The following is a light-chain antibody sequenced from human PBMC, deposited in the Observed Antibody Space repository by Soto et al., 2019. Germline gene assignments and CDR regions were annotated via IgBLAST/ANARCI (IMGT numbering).Light chain of an antibody. CDR2: GAS. J-gene: IGKJ3*01. V-gene: IGKV3-20*01. CDR1: QTISGSY. Sequence: DIVLTQSPGTLSLSPGERATLSCRASQTISGSYLAWYQQKPGQSPRLLIYGASSRATGIPDRFTGSGSGTHFTLTISRLEPEDFAVYYCNQYSPSSFPFGPGTKVEIE. CDR3: NQYSPSSFP.